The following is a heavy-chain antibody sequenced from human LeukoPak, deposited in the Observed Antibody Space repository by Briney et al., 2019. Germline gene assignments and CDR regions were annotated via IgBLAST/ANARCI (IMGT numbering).Heavy chain of an antibody. D-gene: IGHD2-15*01. CDR2: IKEDGSEK. Sequence: GGSLRHSCAASGFTFSSYWMSWVRQAPGKGLEWVATIKEDGSEKYYVDSVKGRFTISRDNAKNSLYLQMNSLRAEDTAVYYCARVISAYCSGGSCWGAFDIWGQGTMVTVSS. V-gene: IGHV3-7*01. CDR1: GFTFSSYW. J-gene: IGHJ3*02. CDR3: ARVISAYCSGGSCWGAFDI.